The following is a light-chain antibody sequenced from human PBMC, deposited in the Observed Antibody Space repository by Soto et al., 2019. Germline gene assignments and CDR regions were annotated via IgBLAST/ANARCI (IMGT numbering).Light chain of an antibody. CDR3: KQYKEWPPFT. J-gene: IGKJ5*01. CDR2: DAS. CDR1: QSISRT. V-gene: IGKV3D-15*01. Sequence: IVLTHSPDTLSVSPWERATLSCRASQSISRTLAWYQQKSGQPPRLLIYDASTRATGFPARFSGSGSGTEFTLTISSLQSEDFAVYYCKQYKEWPPFTFGQGTRLEIK.